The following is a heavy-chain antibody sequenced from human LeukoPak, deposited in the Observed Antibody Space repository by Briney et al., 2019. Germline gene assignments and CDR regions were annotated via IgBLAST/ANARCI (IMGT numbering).Heavy chain of an antibody. Sequence: GGSLRLSCAASGFTFSSYGMHWLRQAPGKGLEWVAVISYDGSNKHYADSVKGRLTISRDNSKNTLYLQMSSRRAEDTAVYYCAKGSEAGASTFDYWGQGTLVTVSS. V-gene: IGHV3-30*18. D-gene: IGHD6-13*01. CDR2: ISYDGSNK. CDR3: AKGSEAGASTFDY. J-gene: IGHJ4*02. CDR1: GFTFSSYG.